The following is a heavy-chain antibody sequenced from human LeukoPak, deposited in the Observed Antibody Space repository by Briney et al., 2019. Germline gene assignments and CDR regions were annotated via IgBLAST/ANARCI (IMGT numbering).Heavy chain of an antibody. V-gene: IGHV1-69*04. CDR3: AREDIVVAGDFDY. CDR2: IIPILGIA. CDR1: GGTFSSYA. D-gene: IGHD6-19*01. J-gene: IGHJ4*02. Sequence: SVKVSCKASGGTFSSYAISWVRQAPGQGLEWMGRIIPILGIANYAQKLQGRVTMTTDTSTSTAYMELRSLRSDDTAVYYCAREDIVVAGDFDYWGQGTLVTVSS.